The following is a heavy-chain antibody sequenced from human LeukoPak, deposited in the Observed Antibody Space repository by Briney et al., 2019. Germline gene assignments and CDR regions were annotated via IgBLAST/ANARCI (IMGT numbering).Heavy chain of an antibody. V-gene: IGHV4-59*08. J-gene: IGHJ3*02. CDR1: GGSISSYY. CDR2: IYYSGST. Sequence: SETLSLTCTVSGGSISSYYWSWIRQPPGKGLEWIGYIYYSGSTYYNPSLKSRVTISVDTSKNQFSLKLSSVTAADTAVYYCARHQTSNDLWSGSDAFDIWGQGTMVTVSS. D-gene: IGHD3-3*01. CDR3: ARHQTSNDLWSGSDAFDI.